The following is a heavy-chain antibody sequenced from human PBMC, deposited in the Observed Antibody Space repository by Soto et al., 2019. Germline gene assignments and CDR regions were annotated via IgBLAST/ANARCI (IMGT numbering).Heavy chain of an antibody. V-gene: IGHV1-69*02. D-gene: IGHD2-2*01. CDR1: GGTFSSYT. CDR2: IIPILGIA. J-gene: IGHJ6*03. CDR3: AFRGCSSTSCYLGKNYYYYYMDV. Sequence: ASVKVSCKASGGTFSSYTISWVRQAPGQGLEWMGRIIPILGIANYAQKFQGRVTITADKSTSTAYMELSSLRSEDTAVYYCAFRGCSSTSCYLGKNYYYYYMDVWGKGTTVTVSS.